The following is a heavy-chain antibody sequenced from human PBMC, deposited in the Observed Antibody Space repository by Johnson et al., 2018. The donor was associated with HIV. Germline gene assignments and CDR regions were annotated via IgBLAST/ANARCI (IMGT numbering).Heavy chain of an antibody. Sequence: VQLVESGGGLVQPGGSLRLSCAASGFSFSSSDIYWVRQFTGQGLAWVSGIGSGGLTYYLDSVKGRFTISRENAKNSVYLQMNSLGAGDTAVYYCTRRKWNSGSGFDIWGQGTMVIVSS. CDR3: TRRKWNSGSGFDI. J-gene: IGHJ3*02. D-gene: IGHD1-7*01. V-gene: IGHV3-13*01. CDR2: IGSGGLT. CDR1: GFSFSSSD.